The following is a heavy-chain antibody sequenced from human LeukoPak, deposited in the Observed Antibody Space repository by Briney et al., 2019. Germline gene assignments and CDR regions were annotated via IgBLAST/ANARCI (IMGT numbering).Heavy chain of an antibody. D-gene: IGHD3-10*01. J-gene: IGHJ3*02. CDR3: AKMSGNDGFDI. Sequence: GGALRLSCAASGFTFSSYGMHWLRQAPGKGLEWVAVISYDGSNKYYADSVKGRFTISRDNSKNTLYLQMKSLRAEDTAVYYCAKMSGNDGFDIWGQGTMVTVSS. V-gene: IGHV3-30*18. CDR1: GFTFSSYG. CDR2: ISYDGSNK.